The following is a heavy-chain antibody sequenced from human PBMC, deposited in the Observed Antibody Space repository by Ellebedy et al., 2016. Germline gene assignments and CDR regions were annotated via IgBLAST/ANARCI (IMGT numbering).Heavy chain of an antibody. J-gene: IGHJ4*02. CDR3: ARYGLSGTFDL. CDR1: GFTFSNYW. Sequence: GESLKISCAGSGFTFSNYWMAWVRQAPGKGLEWVANIRNDESEKYFVDSVKGRFTISRDNAKNSVYLQMSSLRAEDMAVYYCARYGLSGTFDLWGQGTPVTVSS. V-gene: IGHV3-7*03. CDR2: IRNDESEK. D-gene: IGHD3-10*01.